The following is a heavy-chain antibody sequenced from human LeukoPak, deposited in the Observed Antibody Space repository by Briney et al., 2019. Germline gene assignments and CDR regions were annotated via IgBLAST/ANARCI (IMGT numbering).Heavy chain of an antibody. CDR1: GDSISSSGYS. V-gene: IGHV4-39*01. D-gene: IGHD6-13*01. CDR2: IHYTGIA. Sequence: PSETLSLTCTVSGDSISSSGYSWRWIRQPPGKGLEWIGSIHYTGIAHYNPSLKSRVTISRDTSKIQFSLRLSSVTAADTAVYYCAGQHSTTWYHRVDYWGQGTLVTVSS. J-gene: IGHJ4*02. CDR3: AGQHSTTWYHRVDY.